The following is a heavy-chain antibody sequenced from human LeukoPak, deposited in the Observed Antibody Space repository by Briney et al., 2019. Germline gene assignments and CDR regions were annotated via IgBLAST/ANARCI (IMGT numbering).Heavy chain of an antibody. CDR3: ARYYYDSSGYPDY. J-gene: IGHJ4*02. Sequence: PSETLSLTCAIYGGSFSDYYWSWIRQPPGKGLEWIGEINHSGSTNYNPSLKSRVTISVDTSKNQFSLRLISVTAADTAVYYCARYYYDSSGYPDYWGQGTLVTVSS. V-gene: IGHV4-34*01. CDR1: GGSFSDYY. CDR2: INHSGST. D-gene: IGHD3-22*01.